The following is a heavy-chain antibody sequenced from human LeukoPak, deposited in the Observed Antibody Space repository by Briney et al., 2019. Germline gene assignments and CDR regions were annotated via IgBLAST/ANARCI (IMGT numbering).Heavy chain of an antibody. V-gene: IGHV3-21*01. CDR3: ARDFGTYYYDSSGSS. J-gene: IGHJ4*02. CDR2: ISSSSSYI. D-gene: IGHD3-22*01. Sequence: GGSLRLSCAASGFTFSSYSMNWVRQAPGKGLEWVSSISSSSSYIYYADSVKGRFTISRDNAKNSLYLQMNSLRAEDTAVYYCARDFGTYYYDSSGSSWGQGTLVTVSS. CDR1: GFTFSSYS.